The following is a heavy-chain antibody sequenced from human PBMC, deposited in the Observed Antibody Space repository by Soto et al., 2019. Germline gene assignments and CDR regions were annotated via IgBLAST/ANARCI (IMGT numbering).Heavy chain of an antibody. Sequence: SETLSLTCAVSSGSISSSNWWSWVRQPPGKGLEWIGEIYHSGSTNYNPSLKSRVTISVDKSKNQFSLKLSSVTAADTAVYYCARSKSTDIVVVPAAIPYFDYWGKGTLVTVSS. CDR3: ARSKSTDIVVVPAAIPYFDY. CDR1: SGSISSSNW. J-gene: IGHJ4*02. D-gene: IGHD2-2*01. V-gene: IGHV4-4*02. CDR2: IYHSGST.